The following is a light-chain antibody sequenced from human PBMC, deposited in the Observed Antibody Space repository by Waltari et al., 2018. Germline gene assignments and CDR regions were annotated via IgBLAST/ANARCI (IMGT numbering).Light chain of an antibody. V-gene: IGKV4-1*01. CDR3: HQYYKTPWT. CDR2: GAS. CDR1: QPVMYSPTNKNF. Sequence: DIVMTQSPDSLAVSLGERATINCKSSQPVMYSPTNKNFLAWYQQQVGQPPKLLIYGASTRESGVPERFSGSGSGTDFTLTISSLQAEDVAVYYCHQYYKTPWTFGQGTKVEIK. J-gene: IGKJ1*01.